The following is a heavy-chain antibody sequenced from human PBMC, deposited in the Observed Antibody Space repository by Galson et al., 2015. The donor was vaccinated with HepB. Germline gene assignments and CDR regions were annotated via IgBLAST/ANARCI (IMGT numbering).Heavy chain of an antibody. V-gene: IGHV3-7*03. CDR2: INKDGSEK. CDR3: ATDGAYGDHDHNQFYGMDV. J-gene: IGHJ6*02. CDR1: GFTFRNYW. D-gene: IGHD4-17*01. Sequence: SLRLSCADSGFTFRNYWMTWVRQAPGKGLEWVANINKDGSEKYYVESVKGRFTISRDNAKNSLYLQMNSLRAEDTALYYCATDGAYGDHDHNQFYGMDVWGQGTAVTVSS.